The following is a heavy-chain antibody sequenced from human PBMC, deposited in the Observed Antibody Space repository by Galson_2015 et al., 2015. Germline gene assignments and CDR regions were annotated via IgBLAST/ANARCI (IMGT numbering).Heavy chain of an antibody. D-gene: IGHD1-14*01. V-gene: IGHV3-7*03. J-gene: IGHJ4*02. Sequence: SLRLSCAASAFTFRNYWMVWVHQTPEKGLQWVAKIKYDGSQTFYVDSVKGRFTISRDNAENSLDLQMNSLRADDTAVYYCARDANRGGEFDYWGQGALVTVSS. CDR2: IKYDGSQT. CDR3: ARDANRGGEFDY. CDR1: AFTFRNYW.